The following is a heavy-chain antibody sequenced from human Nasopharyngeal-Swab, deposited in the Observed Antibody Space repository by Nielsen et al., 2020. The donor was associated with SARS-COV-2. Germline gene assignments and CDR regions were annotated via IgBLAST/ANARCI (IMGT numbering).Heavy chain of an antibody. CDR3: VRDVAMVGATLDT. J-gene: IGHJ1*01. V-gene: IGHV3-11*06. D-gene: IGHD1-26*01. CDR2: VSRSSSHS. Sequence: WIRQPPGKGLEWVAYVSRSSSHSYYADSVEGRFTISRDNPKNSLFLQMDSLRDEDTAVYFCVRDVAMVGATLDTWGQGTLVTVSS.